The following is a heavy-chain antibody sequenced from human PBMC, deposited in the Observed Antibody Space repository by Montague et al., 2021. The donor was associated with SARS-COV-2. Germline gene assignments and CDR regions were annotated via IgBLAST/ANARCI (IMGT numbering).Heavy chain of an antibody. Sequence: PALVKPTQTLTLTCTFSGLSLTTYGVAVGWIRQPPGKALEWLAFVYWDDTQRYSQSLKTRLTITKDTSKNQVVLTLIDMDPVDTATYYCAHSSIVYHNPTFLDYWGQGTLVTVSS. V-gene: IGHV2-5*02. CDR1: GLSLTTYGVA. CDR3: AHSSIVYHNPTFLDY. J-gene: IGHJ4*02. CDR2: VYWDDTQ. D-gene: IGHD3-16*02.